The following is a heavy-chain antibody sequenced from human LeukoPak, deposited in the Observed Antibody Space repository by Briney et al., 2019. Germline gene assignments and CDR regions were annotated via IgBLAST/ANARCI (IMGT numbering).Heavy chain of an antibody. CDR3: ARRAGGYSHPYDY. D-gene: IGHD4-23*01. CDR2: IYSDGTT. J-gene: IGHJ4*02. Sequence: GGSLRLSCAVSGFTVSGNYMSWIRQGPGKGLEWFSLIYSDGTTLYADSVKGRFTISRDISKNTLYLQMSSLRAEDMAVYYCARRAGGYSHPYDYWGQGTLVTVSS. CDR1: GFTVSGNY. V-gene: IGHV3-53*01.